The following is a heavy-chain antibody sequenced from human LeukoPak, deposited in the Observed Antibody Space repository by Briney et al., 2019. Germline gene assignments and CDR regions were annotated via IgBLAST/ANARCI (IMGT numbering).Heavy chain of an antibody. CDR3: AGHTTGTILFDY. D-gene: IGHD1-1*01. CDR1: GGSISSYY. V-gene: IGHV4-59*01. Sequence: SETLSLTCTVSGGSISSYYWSWIRQPPGKGLEWIGYIYYSGSTNYNPSLKSRVTISVDTSKNQFSLKLSSVTAADTAVYYCAGHTTGTILFDYWGQGTLVTVSS. J-gene: IGHJ4*02. CDR2: IYYSGST.